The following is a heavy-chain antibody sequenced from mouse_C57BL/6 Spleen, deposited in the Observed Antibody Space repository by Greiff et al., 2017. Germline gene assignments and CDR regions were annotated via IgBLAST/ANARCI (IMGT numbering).Heavy chain of an antibody. J-gene: IGHJ4*01. V-gene: IGHV14-1*01. D-gene: IGHD2-3*01. CDR3: IFYDGYSPMDY. Sequence: VQLQQSGAELVRPGASVKLSCTASGFNIKDYYMHWVKQRPEQGLEWIGRIDPEDGDPEYAPKFQGKATMTADTSSNTAYLQLSSLTSEDTAVYYCIFYDGYSPMDYWGQGTSVTVSS. CDR1: GFNIKDYY. CDR2: IDPEDGDP.